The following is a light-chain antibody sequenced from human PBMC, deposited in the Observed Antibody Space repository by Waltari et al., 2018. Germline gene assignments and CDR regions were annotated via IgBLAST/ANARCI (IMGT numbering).Light chain of an antibody. CDR2: NPS. V-gene: IGKV3-11*01. J-gene: IGKJ1*01. CDR1: QSVNSQ. Sequence: EIVFTQSPATLSLSPGERATLSCRASQSVNSQLAWYQHKPGQAPRLPIYNPSIRVTGISARFSGSGSGTDFTLTISSLEPEDFAVYYCQQRSKWPWSFGQGTKVEIK. CDR3: QQRSKWPWS.